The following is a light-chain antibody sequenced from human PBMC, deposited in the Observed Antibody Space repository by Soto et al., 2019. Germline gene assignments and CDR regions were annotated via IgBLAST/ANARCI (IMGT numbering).Light chain of an antibody. J-gene: IGKJ3*01. Sequence: DIQMTQSPSSLSASVGDRVTITCRTSQGISNYLAWYQHKPGKVPKLLIYAASTLQSGVPSRFSGSGSGTDFTFTISSLQPEDIATYFCHQYDNLSQTFGPGTKVDIK. V-gene: IGKV1-27*01. CDR2: AAS. CDR3: HQYDNLSQT. CDR1: QGISNY.